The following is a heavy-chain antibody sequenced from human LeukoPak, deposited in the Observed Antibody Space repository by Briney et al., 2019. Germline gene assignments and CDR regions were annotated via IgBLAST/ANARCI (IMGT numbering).Heavy chain of an antibody. CDR2: ISGSGGST. J-gene: IGHJ4*02. CDR1: GFTFSSYA. V-gene: IGHV3-23*01. CDR3: AKGVKEDCSSTSCYASPFDY. D-gene: IGHD2-2*01. Sequence: GGSLRLSCAASGFTFSSYAVSWVRQAPGKGLEWVSVISGSGGSTYYADSVKGPFTISRDNSKNTLYLQMNSLRAEDTAVYYCAKGVKEDCSSTSCYASPFDYWGQGTLVTVSS.